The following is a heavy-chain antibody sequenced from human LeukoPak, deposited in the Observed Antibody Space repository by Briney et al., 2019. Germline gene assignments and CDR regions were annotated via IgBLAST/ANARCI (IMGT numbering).Heavy chain of an antibody. V-gene: IGHV1-8*02. D-gene: IGHD3-10*01. CDR3: ARQQGTPMVRGVVNWFDP. Sequence: ASVKVSCKASGYTFSSYDINWVRQATGQGLEWMGWMNPNSGNTAYAQKFQGRVTMSRDTSISTAYMELSSLRSEDTAVYYCARQQGTPMVRGVVNWFDPWGQGTLVTVSS. CDR2: MNPNSGNT. CDR1: GYTFSSYD. J-gene: IGHJ5*02.